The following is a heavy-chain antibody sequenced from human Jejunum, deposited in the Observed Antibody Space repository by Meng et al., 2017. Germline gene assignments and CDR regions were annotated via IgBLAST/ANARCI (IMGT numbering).Heavy chain of an antibody. CDR2: MYHGGST. J-gene: IGHJ5*02. V-gene: IGHV4-4*02. D-gene: IGHD1-7*01. Sequence: QVQLQEAGPGRVKPSGTLSLTCAVSGVSISSNHWWSWVRQPPGKGLEWIGEMYHGGSTNYNPSLKSRVNISVDKSKNQFSLKLTSVSAADTAFYYCARLGITETIGGFDPWGQGILVTVSS. CDR1: GVSISSNHW. CDR3: ARLGITETIGGFDP.